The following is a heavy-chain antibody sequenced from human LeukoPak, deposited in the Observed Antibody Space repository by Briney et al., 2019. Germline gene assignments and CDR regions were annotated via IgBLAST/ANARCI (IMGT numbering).Heavy chain of an antibody. D-gene: IGHD2-15*01. V-gene: IGHV3-49*03. CDR1: GLSFGDYA. J-gene: IGHJ5*02. CDR3: GRAPRPVAWNWFDP. Sequence: GGSLRLSCTTSGLSFGDYAVGWFRQAPGMGLEWLGFIRSKTYGETSEYAASLKGRFTMSRDDSKSIAYLQMNSLKIEDTAVYYCGRAPRPVAWNWFDPWGQGTLVTVSS. CDR2: IRSKTYGETS.